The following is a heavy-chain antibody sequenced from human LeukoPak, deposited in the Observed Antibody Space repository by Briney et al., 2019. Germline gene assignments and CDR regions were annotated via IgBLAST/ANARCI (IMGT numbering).Heavy chain of an antibody. J-gene: IGHJ4*02. CDR3: ARDNGYGDPFDY. V-gene: IGHV3-21*01. Sequence: PGGSLRLSCAASGFTFSSYSMNWVRQAPGKGLEWVSSISSSSSYIYYADSVKGRFTISRDNAKNSLYLQMNSLRAEDTAVYYCARDNGYGDPFDYWGQGTLVTVSS. CDR2: ISSSSSYI. D-gene: IGHD4-17*01. CDR1: GFTFSSYS.